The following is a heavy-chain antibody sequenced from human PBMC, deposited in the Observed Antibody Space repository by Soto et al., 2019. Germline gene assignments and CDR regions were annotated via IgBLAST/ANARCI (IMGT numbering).Heavy chain of an antibody. CDR1: GLSLSTIGEG. J-gene: IGHJ6*02. D-gene: IGHD2-21*02. CDR3: VQTRCGGDCLQSYSSHSYYGLDV. CDR2: VYWDDDK. Sequence: QITLKESGPTLVKPTQTLTLTCTFSGLSLSTIGEGVGWIRQPPGKALEWLALVYWDDDKRYSPSLKSRLTITKDTSVTQAILTMPTLGPVDPATYYCVQTRCGGDCLQSYSSHSYYGLDVWGQGTTVTVSS. V-gene: IGHV2-5*02.